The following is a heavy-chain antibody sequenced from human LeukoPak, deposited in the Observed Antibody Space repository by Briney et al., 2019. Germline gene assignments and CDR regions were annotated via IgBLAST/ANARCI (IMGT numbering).Heavy chain of an antibody. J-gene: IGHJ4*02. V-gene: IGHV4-31*03. CDR3: ARGPVRDYSNY. CDR2: IYYSGST. Sequence: SETLSLTCTVSGVSISSGGYYWSWIRQHPGKGLEWIGYIYYSGSTYYNPSVKSRLTISLYTSNNQFSLKLSSVTAADTAVYYCARGPVRDYSNYWGQGTLVTVSS. D-gene: IGHD4-11*01. CDR1: GVSISSGGYY.